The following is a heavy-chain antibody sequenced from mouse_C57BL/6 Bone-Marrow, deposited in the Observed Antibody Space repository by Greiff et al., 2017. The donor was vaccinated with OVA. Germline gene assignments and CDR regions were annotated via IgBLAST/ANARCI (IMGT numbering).Heavy chain of an antibody. CDR3: ARESNYPYYFDY. V-gene: IGHV3-3*01. D-gene: IGHD2-5*01. Sequence: EVQLQQSGPSLVRPSQTLSLTCTVTGFSINSDCYWIWIRQFPGNKLEYIGYTFYSGITYYNPSLESRTYITRDTSKNQFSLKLRSVTTEDTATDDCARESNYPYYFDYWGQGTTLTVSS. J-gene: IGHJ2*01. CDR1: GFSINSDCY. CDR2: TFYSGIT.